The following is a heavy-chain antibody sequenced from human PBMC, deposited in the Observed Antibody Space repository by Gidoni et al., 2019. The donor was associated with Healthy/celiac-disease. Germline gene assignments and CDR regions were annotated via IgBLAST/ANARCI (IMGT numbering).Heavy chain of an antibody. Sequence: EVQLLASGGGLVQPGGSLRLSCAASGFPFSRYAMSWVRQAPGKGLEWVSDMSGSGGSTYYADSVKGRFTISRDNSKKTLYLQMNSLRAEDTAVYYCAKGPSGWYGSPLDYWGQGTLVTVSS. D-gene: IGHD6-19*01. CDR3: AKGPSGWYGSPLDY. V-gene: IGHV3-23*01. J-gene: IGHJ4*02. CDR1: GFPFSRYA. CDR2: MSGSGGST.